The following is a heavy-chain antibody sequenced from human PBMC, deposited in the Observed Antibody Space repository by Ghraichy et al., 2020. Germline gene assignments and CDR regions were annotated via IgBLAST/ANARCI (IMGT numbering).Heavy chain of an antibody. Sequence: ASVKVSCKASGYTFRSYVISWVRQAPGQGLEWMGWINAYNGDTKYEQKFQDRVTLTTDTSTSTAYMELRSLRSDDTAVYYCARRGSLEFWGQGTLVTVSS. CDR2: INAYNGDT. D-gene: IGHD3-10*01. CDR3: ARRGSLEF. V-gene: IGHV1-18*01. J-gene: IGHJ4*02. CDR1: GYTFRSYV.